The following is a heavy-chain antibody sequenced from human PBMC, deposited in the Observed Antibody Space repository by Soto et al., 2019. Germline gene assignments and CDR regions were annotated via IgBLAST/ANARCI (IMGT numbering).Heavy chain of an antibody. J-gene: IGHJ6*02. CDR3: AGSGYYHNSGMDV. V-gene: IGHV4-59*08. CDR1: GGSIGNSY. CDR2: IYYSGSS. Sequence: PSETLSLTCTVSGGSIGNSYWSWIRQSPGKGLEWIGYIYYSGSSNYNPSLKSRVSISVDTSKNQFSLKLSSVTAADTAVYYCAGSGYYHNSGMDVWGQGTTVTSP. D-gene: IGHD3-22*01.